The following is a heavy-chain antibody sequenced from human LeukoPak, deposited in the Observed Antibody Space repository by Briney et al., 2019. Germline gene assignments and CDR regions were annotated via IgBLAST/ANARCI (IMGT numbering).Heavy chain of an antibody. CDR3: AGALPSSRYYFDY. CDR2: ISSSGTTI. J-gene: IGHJ4*02. Sequence: GGSLRLSCVASGFTVSNYAMSWVRQAPGKGLEWVSYISSSGTTIYYADVKGRFTISRDNAKNSLYLHMNSLRAEDTAVYYCAGALPSSRYYFDYWGQGTLVTVSS. V-gene: IGHV3-48*03. D-gene: IGHD6-13*01. CDR1: GFTVSNYA.